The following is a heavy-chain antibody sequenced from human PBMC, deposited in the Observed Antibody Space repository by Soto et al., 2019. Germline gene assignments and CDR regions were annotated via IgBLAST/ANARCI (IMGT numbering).Heavy chain of an antibody. CDR1: GGSMTSSNW. V-gene: IGHV4-4*02. CDR2: AHHSGRT. Sequence: QVQLQESGPGLVKPSGTLSLTCTVSGGSMTSSNWWNWVRQSPGKGLEWIGEAHHSGRTNYNPSLKSRVTISVDKSKNHFSLKLSSVTAADTAVYYCRRSEATGLDYWGPGTLVTVAS. D-gene: IGHD1-26*01. J-gene: IGHJ4*02. CDR3: RRSEATGLDY.